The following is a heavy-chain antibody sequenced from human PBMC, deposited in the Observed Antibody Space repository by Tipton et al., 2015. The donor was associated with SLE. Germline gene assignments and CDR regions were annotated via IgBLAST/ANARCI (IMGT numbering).Heavy chain of an antibody. V-gene: IGHV3-7*03. CDR1: GFTFSTYW. D-gene: IGHD1/OR15-1a*01. Sequence: SLRLSCSVSGFTFSTYWMSWVRQAPGKGLEWVANINQDGSETYSVNSVKGRFTISRDNTKNSLYLQMNSLRAEDTAVYYCAKDQAITGTNWFDPWGQGTLVTVSS. CDR3: AKDQAITGTNWFDP. J-gene: IGHJ5*02. CDR2: INQDGSET.